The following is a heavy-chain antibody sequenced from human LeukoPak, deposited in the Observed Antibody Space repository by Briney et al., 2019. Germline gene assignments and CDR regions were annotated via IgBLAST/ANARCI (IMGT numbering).Heavy chain of an antibody. CDR2: FSDSGSGGST. J-gene: IGHJ4*02. CDR3: ARGYRSGWPDY. Sequence: GGSLRLSCAASGFTFSSYGMHWVRQAPGKGLEWVSGFSDSGSGGSTYYADSVKGRFTISRDNSMNTLSLQMSSLRAEDTAVYYCARGYRSGWPDYWGQGTLVTVSS. CDR1: GFTFSSYG. V-gene: IGHV3-23*01. D-gene: IGHD6-19*01.